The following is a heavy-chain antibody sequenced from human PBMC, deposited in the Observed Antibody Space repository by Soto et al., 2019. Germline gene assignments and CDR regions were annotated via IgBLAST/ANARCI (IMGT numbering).Heavy chain of an antibody. CDR2: IYYSGST. CDR1: GGSISSSSYY. D-gene: IGHD2-2*01. J-gene: IGHJ5*02. CDR3: ARCRGDIVVVPAAMKGVNWFDP. Sequence: SETLSLTCTVSGGSISSSSYYWGWIRQPPGKGLEWIGSIYYSGSTYYNPSLKSRVTISVDTSKNQLSLKLSSVTAADTAVYYCARCRGDIVVVPAAMKGVNWFDPWGQGTLVTVSS. V-gene: IGHV4-39*01.